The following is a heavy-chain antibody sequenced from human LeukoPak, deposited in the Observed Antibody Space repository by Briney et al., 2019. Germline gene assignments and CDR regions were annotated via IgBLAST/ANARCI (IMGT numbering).Heavy chain of an antibody. Sequence: SETLSLTCTVSGGSISSYYWSWIRQPPGKGLEWIGYIYYSGSTNFNPSLKSRVTISVDTSKNQFSLKLSSVTAADTAVYYCARVGRQPFDYWGQGTLVTVSS. CDR3: ARVGRQPFDY. J-gene: IGHJ4*02. D-gene: IGHD5-18*01. CDR2: IYYSGST. V-gene: IGHV4-59*01. CDR1: GGSISSYY.